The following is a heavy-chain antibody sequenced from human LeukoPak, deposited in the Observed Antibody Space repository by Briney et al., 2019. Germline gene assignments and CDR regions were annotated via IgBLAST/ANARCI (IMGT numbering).Heavy chain of an antibody. V-gene: IGHV4-61*02. Sequence: SETLSLTCTVSGGSISSGSYYWSWIRQPAGKGLEWIGRIYTSGSTNYNPSLKSRVTISVDTSKNQFSLKLSSVTAADTAVYYCARGNYYGSGSLYYYYYYYMDVWGKGTTVTISS. CDR3: ARGNYYGSGSLYYYYYYYMDV. D-gene: IGHD3-10*01. CDR1: GGSISSGSYY. J-gene: IGHJ6*03. CDR2: IYTSGST.